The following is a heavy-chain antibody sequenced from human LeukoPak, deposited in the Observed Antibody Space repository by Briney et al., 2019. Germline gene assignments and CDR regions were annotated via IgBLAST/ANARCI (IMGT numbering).Heavy chain of an antibody. D-gene: IGHD6-13*01. Sequence: SETLSLTCTVSGGSISNFFWSWIRQPPGKGLEGMGNIYYSGKTNYNPSLRCRVTISVDPSKNQFSLNLSSVTAADTAVYYCASSPGGGYSVAWYGGLDYWGQGNLVTVPS. CDR3: ASSPGGGYSVAWYGGLDY. J-gene: IGHJ4*02. V-gene: IGHV4-59*08. CDR1: GGSISNFF. CDR2: IYYSGKT.